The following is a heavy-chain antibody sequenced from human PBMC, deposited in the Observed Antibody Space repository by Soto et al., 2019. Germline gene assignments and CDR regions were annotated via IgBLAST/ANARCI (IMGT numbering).Heavy chain of an antibody. V-gene: IGHV3-15*01. Sequence: VGSLRLSCAASGFTFSNAWMSWVRQAPGKGLEWVGRIKSKTDGGATDYAAPVKGRFTISRDDSKNTLYLQMNSLKTEDTAVYYCTPYDTYGMDVWGQGTTVTVSS. J-gene: IGHJ6*02. CDR2: IKSKTDGGAT. CDR3: TPYDTYGMDV. D-gene: IGHD3-9*01. CDR1: GFTFSNAW.